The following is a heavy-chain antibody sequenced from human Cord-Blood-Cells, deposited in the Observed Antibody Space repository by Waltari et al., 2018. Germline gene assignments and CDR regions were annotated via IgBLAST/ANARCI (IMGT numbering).Heavy chain of an antibody. V-gene: IGHV4-34*01. CDR3: ARGRGGSYYFDY. CDR2: INHSGST. J-gene: IGHJ4*02. CDR1: GGSSRGYY. Sequence: QVQLQQSGAGLLKPSATLSPTCAVYGGSSRGYYWSWIRQPPGKGLEWIGEINHSGSTNYNPSLKSRVTISVDTSKNQFSLKLSSVTAADTAVYYCARGRGGSYYFDYWGQGTLVTVSS. D-gene: IGHD1-26*01.